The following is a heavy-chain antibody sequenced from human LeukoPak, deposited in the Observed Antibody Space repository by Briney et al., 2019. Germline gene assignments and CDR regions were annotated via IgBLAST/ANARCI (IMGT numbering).Heavy chain of an antibody. J-gene: IGHJ6*02. CDR1: GGSISSGGSY. Sequence: SETLSLTCTVSGGSISSGGSYWSWIRQHPGKGLEWIGYIYYSGSTYYNPSLKSRVTISVDTSKNQFSLKLSSVTAADTAVYYCARYPPGWFKYGMDVWGQGTTVTVSS. CDR2: IYYSGST. CDR3: ARYPPGWFKYGMDV. D-gene: IGHD2-15*01. V-gene: IGHV4-31*03.